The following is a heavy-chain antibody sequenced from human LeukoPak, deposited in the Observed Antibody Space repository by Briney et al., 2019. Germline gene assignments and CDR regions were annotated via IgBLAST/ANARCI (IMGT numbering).Heavy chain of an antibody. D-gene: IGHD3-10*01. CDR1: GYTFTSYY. J-gene: IGHJ1*01. V-gene: IGHV1-46*01. CDR2: INPSGGST. CDR3: ASETYYYGSGTPRAEYFQH. Sequence: GASVKVSCKASGYTFTSYYMHWVRQAPGQGLEWMGIINPSGGSTSYAQMFQGRVTMTRDTSTSTVYMELSSLRSEDTAVYYCASETYYYGSGTPRAEYFQHWGQGTLVTVSS.